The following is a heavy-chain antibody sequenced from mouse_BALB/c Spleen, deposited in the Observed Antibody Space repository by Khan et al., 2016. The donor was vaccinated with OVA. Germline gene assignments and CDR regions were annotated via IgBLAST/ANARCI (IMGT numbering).Heavy chain of an antibody. CDR3: ARDGSRYNYAMDY. D-gene: IGHD2-3*01. J-gene: IGHJ4*01. CDR2: ISYSGST. V-gene: IGHV3-2*02. Sequence: EVELVESGPGLVKPSQSLSLTCTVTGYSITSDYAWNWIRQFPGNKLEWMGYISYSGSTNYSPSLKSRISITRATSKNQFFLQLNSVTTEDTATYYCARDGSRYNYAMDYWGQGTDVTVTS. CDR1: GYSITSDYA.